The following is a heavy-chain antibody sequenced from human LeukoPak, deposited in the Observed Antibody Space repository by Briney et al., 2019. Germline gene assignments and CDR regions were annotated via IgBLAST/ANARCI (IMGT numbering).Heavy chain of an antibody. D-gene: IGHD5-24*01. CDR2: ISGSGGST. CDR1: GFTFSSYA. J-gene: IGHJ4*02. CDR3: AKDYSRDGYSPFDY. V-gene: IGHV3-23*01. Sequence: GGSLRLSCAASGFTFSSYAMSWVRQAPGKGLEWVSAISGSGGSTYYADSVKGRFTISRDNSKNTLYLQMNSLRAEDAAVYYCAKDYSRDGYSPFDYWGQGTLVTVSS.